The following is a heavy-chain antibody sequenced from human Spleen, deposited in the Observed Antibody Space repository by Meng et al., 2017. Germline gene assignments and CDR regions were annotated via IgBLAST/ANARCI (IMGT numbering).Heavy chain of an antibody. D-gene: IGHD3-10*01. CDR2: IPQRGSS. CDR1: GASVDSGNY. V-gene: IGHV4-4*02. CDR3: LRGSGGSV. J-gene: IGHJ1*01. Sequence: QVHLQESGPRLVEPSQTLSLTCTVPGASVDSGNYHWSWVRQPPGKGLEWIGEIPQRGSSAYNPSLKSRVSMSIDKSKNQFSLKLTSVTAADTAVYHCLRGSGGSVWGQGTLVTVSS.